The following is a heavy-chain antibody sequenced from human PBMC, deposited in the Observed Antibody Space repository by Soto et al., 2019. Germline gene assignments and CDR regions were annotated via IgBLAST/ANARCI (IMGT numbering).Heavy chain of an antibody. D-gene: IGHD7-27*01. J-gene: IGHJ6*03. CDR3: ARDLSWGSNWYYYMDV. CDR2: ISSSSSVI. Sequence: EVQLVESGGGLVQAGGSLRLSCATSGFILSDCAMNWVRQAPGKGLEWVLYISSSSSVIDYADSVKGRFTVSRDNARNSLYLQMNSLRAEDTAVYYCARDLSWGSNWYYYMDVWGKGTTVTVSS. V-gene: IGHV3-48*01. CDR1: GFILSDCA.